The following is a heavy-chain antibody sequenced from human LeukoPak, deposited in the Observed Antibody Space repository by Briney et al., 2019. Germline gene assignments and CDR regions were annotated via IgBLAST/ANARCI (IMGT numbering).Heavy chain of an antibody. Sequence: GASVKVSCKASGYTFTSYDINWVRQATGQGLEWMGWMNPNSGNTGYAQKFQGRVTMTRNTSISTAYMELSSLRSEDTAVYYCATRVVGYCSGGSCSDDAFDVWGQGTMVTVSS. CDR3: ATRVVGYCSGGSCSDDAFDV. CDR1: GYTFTSYD. V-gene: IGHV1-8*01. J-gene: IGHJ3*01. D-gene: IGHD2-15*01. CDR2: MNPNSGNT.